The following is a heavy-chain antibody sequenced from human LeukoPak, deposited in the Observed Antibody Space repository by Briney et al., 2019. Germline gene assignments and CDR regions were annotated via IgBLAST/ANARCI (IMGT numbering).Heavy chain of an antibody. CDR1: GFSLSTREMR. V-gene: IGHV2-70*04. CDR2: IEWDDAK. CDR3: ARSGELAANFDY. J-gene: IGHJ4*02. D-gene: IGHD3-10*01. Sequence: SGPALVXPTQTLTLTCTFSGFSLSTREMRVSWIRQPPGKALEWLARIEWDDAKFYSTSLKTRLTISKDTSKNQVVLTMTNMDPVDTATYYCARSGELAANFDYWGQGTLVTVSS.